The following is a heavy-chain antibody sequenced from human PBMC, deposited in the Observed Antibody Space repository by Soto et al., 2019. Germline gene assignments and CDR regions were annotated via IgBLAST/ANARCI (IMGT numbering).Heavy chain of an antibody. V-gene: IGHV3-30*18. J-gene: IGHJ4*02. CDR2: IEYDGSNK. CDR3: AKDAWFTAPLGYFDY. CDR1: GFTFSSYA. Sequence: GGSLRLSCAASGFTFSSYAMSWVRQAPGKGLEWVAVIEYDGSNKYYADSVKGRFTISRDNTKNTLYLQMNSLRAEDTAVYYCAKDAWFTAPLGYFDYWGQGTLVTVSS. D-gene: IGHD3-10*01.